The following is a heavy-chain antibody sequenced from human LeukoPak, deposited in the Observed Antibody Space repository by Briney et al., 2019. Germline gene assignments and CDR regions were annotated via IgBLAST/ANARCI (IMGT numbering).Heavy chain of an antibody. D-gene: IGHD3-22*01. CDR3: AKDTPTNYYDSSGYPPTAIDY. CDR1: GFTFSSYA. J-gene: IGHJ4*02. V-gene: IGHV3-23*01. CDR2: ISGSGGST. Sequence: PGRSLRLSCAASGFTFSSYAMSWVRQAPGKGLEWVSAISGSGGSTYYADSVKGRFTISRDNSKNTLYLQMNSLRAEDTAVYYCAKDTPTNYYDSSGYPPTAIDYWGQGTLVTVSS.